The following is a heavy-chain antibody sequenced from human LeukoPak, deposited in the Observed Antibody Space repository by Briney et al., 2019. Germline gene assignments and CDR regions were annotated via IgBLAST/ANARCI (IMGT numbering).Heavy chain of an antibody. CDR1: GFTFDDYG. CDR3: AKVRFGVTARYYFDY. CDR2: ISGSGGST. Sequence: GGSLRLSCAASGFTFDDYGMSWVRQAPGKGLEWVSAISGSGGSTYYADSVKGRFTISRDNSKNTLYLQMNSLRAEDTAVYYCAKVRFGVTARYYFDYWGQGTLVTVSS. J-gene: IGHJ4*02. D-gene: IGHD3-10*01. V-gene: IGHV3-23*01.